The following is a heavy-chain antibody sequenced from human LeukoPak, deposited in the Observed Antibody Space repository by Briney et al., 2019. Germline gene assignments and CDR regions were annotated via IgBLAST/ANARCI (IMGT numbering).Heavy chain of an antibody. Sequence: ASVKVSCKASGGTFSSYAISWVRQAPGQGLEWMGGIIPIFGTANYARKFQGRVTITADESTSTAYMELSSLRSEDTAVYYCARYSGYEGNWFDPWGQGTLVTVSS. CDR2: IIPIFGTA. CDR1: GGTFSSYA. CDR3: ARYSGYEGNWFDP. D-gene: IGHD5-12*01. V-gene: IGHV1-69*13. J-gene: IGHJ5*02.